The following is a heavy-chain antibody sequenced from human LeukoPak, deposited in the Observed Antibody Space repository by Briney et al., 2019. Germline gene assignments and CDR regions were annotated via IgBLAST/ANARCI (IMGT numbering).Heavy chain of an antibody. D-gene: IGHD4-17*01. CDR3: ANFPSPRGDYDKTDY. V-gene: IGHV3-23*01. CDR1: GFTFSSYA. Sequence: GGSLRLSCAASGFTFSSYAMSWVRQAPGKGLEWVSAISGSGGSTYYADSVKGRFTISRDNPKNTLYLQMNSLRAEDTAVYYCANFPSPRGDYDKTDYWGQGTLVTVSS. CDR2: ISGSGGST. J-gene: IGHJ4*02.